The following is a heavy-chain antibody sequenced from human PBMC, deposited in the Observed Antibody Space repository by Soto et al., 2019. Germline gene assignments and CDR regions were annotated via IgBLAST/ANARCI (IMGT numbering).Heavy chain of an antibody. V-gene: IGHV3-30*03. CDR3: ATGGRQWLVTSDFNY. CDR2: VSHDGRNT. CDR1: GFTFSDYA. J-gene: IGHJ4*02. Sequence: VQLVESGGGVVQPGRSLRLSCAASGFTFSDYAMHWVRQAPGKGLEWVAVVSHDGRNTHYADSVKGRFTISRDSSKNTVALEMTSMRAEYTAGCYCATGGRQWLVTSDFNYWGQGALVTVSS. D-gene: IGHD6-19*01.